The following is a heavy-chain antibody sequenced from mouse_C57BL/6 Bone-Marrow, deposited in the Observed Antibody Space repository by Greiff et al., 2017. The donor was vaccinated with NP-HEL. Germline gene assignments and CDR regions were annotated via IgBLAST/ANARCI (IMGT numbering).Heavy chain of an antibody. CDR1: GYTFTSYG. D-gene: IGHD1-1*01. CDR3: ARVYGSSYGYYAMDY. V-gene: IGHV1-81*01. Sequence: VQGVESGAELARPGASVKLSCKASGYTFTSYGISWVKQRTGQGLEWIGEIYPRSGNTYYNEKFKGKATLTADKSSSTAYMELRSLTSEDSAVYFCARVYGSSYGYYAMDYWGQGTSVTVSS. CDR2: IYPRSGNT. J-gene: IGHJ4*01.